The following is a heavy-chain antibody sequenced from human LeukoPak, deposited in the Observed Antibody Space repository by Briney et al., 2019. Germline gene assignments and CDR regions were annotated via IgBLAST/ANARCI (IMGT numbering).Heavy chain of an antibody. D-gene: IGHD6-19*01. CDR3: AMNAGQWLVPYDY. J-gene: IGHJ4*02. CDR1: GFTFSSHA. Sequence: PGGSLRLSCAASGFTFSSHAMSWVRQTPGKGLEWASVITASGSSTYYADSVKGRFTISRDDSKNTLYLQMNDLRAEDTAVYYCAMNAGQWLVPYDYWGQGTLVTVSS. V-gene: IGHV3-23*01. CDR2: ITASGSST.